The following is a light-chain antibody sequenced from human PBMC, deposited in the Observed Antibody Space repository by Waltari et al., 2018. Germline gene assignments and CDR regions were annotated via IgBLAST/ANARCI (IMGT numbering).Light chain of an antibody. CDR2: GVS. Sequence: QSAPTQPPSVSGSPGQSVTISCTGTSSDVGGYDYVSWYQQHPGKAPKLMIYGVSNRPSGVSDRFSGSKSGNTASLTISGLQAEDEADYYCCSYTTSSILLFGGGTRLTVL. J-gene: IGLJ2*01. CDR3: CSYTTSSILL. CDR1: SSDVGGYDY. V-gene: IGLV2-14*01.